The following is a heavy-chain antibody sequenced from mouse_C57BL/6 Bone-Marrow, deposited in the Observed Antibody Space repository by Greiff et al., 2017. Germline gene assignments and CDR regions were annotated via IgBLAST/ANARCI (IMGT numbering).Heavy chain of an antibody. Sequence: VKLQQPGAELVMPGASVKLSCKASGYTFTSYWMPWVKQRPGQGLEWIGEIDPSDSYTNYNQKFKGKSTLTVDKSSSTAYMQLSSLTSEYSAVYYWARPDYDYDDFDYWGQGTTLTVSS. CDR1: GYTFTSYW. D-gene: IGHD2-4*01. CDR3: ARPDYDYDDFDY. J-gene: IGHJ2*01. CDR2: IDPSDSYT. V-gene: IGHV1-69*01.